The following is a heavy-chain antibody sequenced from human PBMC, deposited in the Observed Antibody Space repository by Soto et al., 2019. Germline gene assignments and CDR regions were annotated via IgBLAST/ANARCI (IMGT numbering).Heavy chain of an antibody. J-gene: IGHJ6*03. V-gene: IGHV4-59*01. CDR2: MYHSGST. D-gene: IGHD2-15*01. CDR1: GGSIRSYY. CDR3: ARVTVGYYYYMDV. Sequence: SEILSLTCTVSGGSIRSYYWSWIRQPPGQGLEWIGYMYHSGSTSYNPSLKSRVTISVDTSKNQFSLKLSSVTAADTAVYYCARVTVGYYYYMDVWGKGTTVT.